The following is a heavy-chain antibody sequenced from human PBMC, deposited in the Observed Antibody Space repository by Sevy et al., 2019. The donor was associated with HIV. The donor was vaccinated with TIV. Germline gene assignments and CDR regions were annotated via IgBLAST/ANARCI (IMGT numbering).Heavy chain of an antibody. J-gene: IGHJ6*02. D-gene: IGHD2-15*01. V-gene: IGHV4-59*01. Sequence: SETLSLTCTVSGGSMSGYYLTWIRQPPGKGLEWIGYFYYSRTTNYNPSLKSRVTISVDRSKNQFSLKLNSVTAADTVMYYCETCRPDDYYGMDVWGHGTTVTVSS. CDR2: FYYSRTT. CDR1: GGSMSGYY. CDR3: ETCRPDDYYGMDV.